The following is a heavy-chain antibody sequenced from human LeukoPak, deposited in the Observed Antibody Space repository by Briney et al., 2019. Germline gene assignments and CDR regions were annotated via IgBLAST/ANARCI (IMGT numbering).Heavy chain of an antibody. CDR3: ARGVVAATNYYYYYMDV. CDR2: INHSGST. V-gene: IGHV4-34*01. Sequence: SETLSLTCAVYGGSFSGYYWSWIRQPSGKGLEWIGEINHSGSTNYNPSLKSRVTISVDTSKNQFSLKLSSVTAADTAVYYCARGVVAATNYYYYYMDVWGKGTTVTVSS. J-gene: IGHJ6*03. D-gene: IGHD2-15*01. CDR1: GGSFSGYY.